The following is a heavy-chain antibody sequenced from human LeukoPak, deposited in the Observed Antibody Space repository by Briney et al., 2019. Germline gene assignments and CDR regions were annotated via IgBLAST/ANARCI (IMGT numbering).Heavy chain of an antibody. CDR3: ARTRPIYDSSGYYYEFHY. D-gene: IGHD3-22*01. CDR2: IYYSGST. V-gene: IGHV4-59*01. CDR1: GGSISSYY. J-gene: IGHJ4*02. Sequence: SETLSLTXTVSGGSISSYYWSWIRQPPGKGLEWIGYIYYSGSTNYNPSLKSRVTISVDTSKNQFSLKLSSVTAADTAVYYCARTRPIYDSSGYYYEFHYWGQGTLVTVSS.